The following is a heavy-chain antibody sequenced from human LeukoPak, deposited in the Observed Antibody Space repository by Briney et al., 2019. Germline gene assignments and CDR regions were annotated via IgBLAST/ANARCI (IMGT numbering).Heavy chain of an antibody. Sequence: GGSLRLSCVASGFMFSSHNMNWVRQAPGKGLEWISYLSSSGSTIYYEDSVQGRFTISRDNSKNTLYLQMNSLRAEDTAVYYCAKDRGVRGVISAKQDTFDYWGQGTLVTVSS. CDR2: LSSSGSTI. CDR1: GFMFSSHN. CDR3: AKDRGVRGVISAKQDTFDY. J-gene: IGHJ4*02. D-gene: IGHD3-10*01. V-gene: IGHV3-48*01.